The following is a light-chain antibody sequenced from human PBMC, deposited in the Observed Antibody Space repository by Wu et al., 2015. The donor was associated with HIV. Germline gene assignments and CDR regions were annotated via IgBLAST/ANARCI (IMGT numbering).Light chain of an antibody. Sequence: EIVMTQSPATLSVSPGERATLSCRASQSVSTKLAWYQQKLGQAPRLLIYGASTRATGIPARFSGSGSGTEFTLTISSMQSEDFAVYFCQQYGSSPRTFGQGTKVDIK. J-gene: IGKJ1*01. CDR2: GAS. V-gene: IGKV3-15*01. CDR1: QSVSTK. CDR3: QQYGSSPRT.